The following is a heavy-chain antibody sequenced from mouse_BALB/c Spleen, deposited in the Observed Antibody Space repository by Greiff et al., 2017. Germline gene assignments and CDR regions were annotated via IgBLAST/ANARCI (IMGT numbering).Heavy chain of an antibody. V-gene: IGHV2-2*01. CDR2: IWSGGST. CDR3: ASDYDRYAMDY. CDR1: GFSLTSYG. D-gene: IGHD2-4*01. J-gene: IGHJ4*01. Sequence: VMLVESGPGLVQPSQSLSITCTVSGFSLTSYGVHWVRQSPGKGLEWLGVIWSGGSTDYNAAFISRLSISKDNSKSQVFFKMNSLQTDDTAMYYCASDYDRYAMDYWGQGTSVTVSS.